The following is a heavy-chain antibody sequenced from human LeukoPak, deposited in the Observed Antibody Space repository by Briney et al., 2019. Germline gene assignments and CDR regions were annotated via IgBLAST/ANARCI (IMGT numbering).Heavy chain of an antibody. CDR2: ISYDGSSK. V-gene: IGHV3-30-3*01. CDR3: AKGRRDYYDSSGYYYYFDY. Sequence: GGSLRLSCAASGFTFSSYAMHWVRQAPGKGLEWVAVISYDGSSKYYVDSVKGRFTISRDNSKNTLYLQMNSLRAEDTAVYYCAKGRRDYYDSSGYYYYFDYWGQGTLVTVSS. CDR1: GFTFSSYA. D-gene: IGHD3-22*01. J-gene: IGHJ4*02.